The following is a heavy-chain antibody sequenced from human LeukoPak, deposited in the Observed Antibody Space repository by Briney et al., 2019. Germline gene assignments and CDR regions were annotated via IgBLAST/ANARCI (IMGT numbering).Heavy chain of an antibody. CDR1: GLTFSSYA. CDR2: ISYDGSNK. CDR3: ARGPSGGYFDY. Sequence: GGSLRLSCAASGLTFSSYAMHWVRQAPGKGLEWVAVISYDGSNKYYAGSVKGRFTISRDNSKNTLYLQMNSLRAEDTAVYYCARGPSGGYFDYWGQGTLVTVSS. J-gene: IGHJ4*02. V-gene: IGHV3-30-3*01. D-gene: IGHD4-23*01.